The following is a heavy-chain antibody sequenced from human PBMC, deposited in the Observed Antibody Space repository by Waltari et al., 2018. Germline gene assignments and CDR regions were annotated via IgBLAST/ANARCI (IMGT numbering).Heavy chain of an antibody. D-gene: IGHD6-13*01. CDR1: GFTFSSYG. Sequence: QVQLVESGGGVVQPGRSLRLSCAASGFTFSSYGMHWVRQAPGKGQEWVAVIWYDGSNKYDVDSVKGRFTISRDNSKNTLYLQMNSLRAEDTAVYYCAKPLPTSSRWNYFDYWGQGTLVTVSS. V-gene: IGHV3-33*06. J-gene: IGHJ4*02. CDR3: AKPLPTSSRWNYFDY. CDR2: IWYDGSNK.